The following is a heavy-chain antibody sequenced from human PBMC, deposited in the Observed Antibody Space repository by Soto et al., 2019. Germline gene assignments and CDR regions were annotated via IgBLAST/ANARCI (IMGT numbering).Heavy chain of an antibody. J-gene: IGHJ4*02. V-gene: IGHV4-39*01. CDR1: GGSISSSSYY. CDR3: ARPLAVAVHPQGGDY. D-gene: IGHD6-19*01. CDR2: IYYSGST. Sequence: QLQLQESGPGLVKPSETLSLTCTVSGGSISSSSYYWGWIRQPPGKGLEWIGSIYYSGSTYYNPSLKSRVTISVDTSKNQFSLKLSSVTAADTAVYYCARPLAVAVHPQGGDYWGQGTLVTVSS.